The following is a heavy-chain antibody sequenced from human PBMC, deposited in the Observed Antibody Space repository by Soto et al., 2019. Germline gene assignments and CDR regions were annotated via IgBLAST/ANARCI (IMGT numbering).Heavy chain of an antibody. CDR2: IIPVFGTT. V-gene: IGHV1-69*01. D-gene: IGHD1-1*01. CDR3: SISNSYGRGDF. Sequence: QVQLVQSGAEVKKPGSSVRVSCKASGGTLNSYTISWVRQAPGQGLEWMGGIIPVFGTTDYAQKFQDRVTIHADQSTGTAYLDLFSLRSEDRAIYYCSISNSYGRGDFWGQGTLVTVSS. CDR1: GGTLNSYT. J-gene: IGHJ4*02.